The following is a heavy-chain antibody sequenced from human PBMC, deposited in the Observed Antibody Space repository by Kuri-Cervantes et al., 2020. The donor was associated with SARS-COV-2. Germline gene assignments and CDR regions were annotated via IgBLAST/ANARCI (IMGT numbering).Heavy chain of an antibody. CDR1: GYTFTSYA. D-gene: IGHD6-13*01. CDR2: ISTNTGNP. Sequence: ASVKVSCKASGYTFTSYAMNWVRQAPGQGLEWMGWISTNTGNPTYAQGFTGRFVFSLDTSVSTAYLQISSLKAEDTAVYYCASAWAAAGYYYGMDVWGQGTTVTVSS. CDR3: ASAWAAAGYYYGMDV. J-gene: IGHJ6*02. V-gene: IGHV7-4-1*02.